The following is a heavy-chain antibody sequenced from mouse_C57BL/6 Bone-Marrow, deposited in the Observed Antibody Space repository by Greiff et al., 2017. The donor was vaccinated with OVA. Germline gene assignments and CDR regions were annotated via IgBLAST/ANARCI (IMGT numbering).Heavy chain of an antibody. CDR2: INPNNGGT. V-gene: IGHV1-18*01. CDR3: ARRGDDPWFAY. CDR1: GYTFTDYN. J-gene: IGHJ3*01. Sequence: EVQLQQSGPELVKPGASVKLPCKASGYTFTDYNMDWVKQSPGKSLEWIGDINPNNGGTIYNQKFKGKATLTVDKSSSTAYMELRSLTSEDTAVYYCARRGDDPWFAYWGQGTLVTVSA.